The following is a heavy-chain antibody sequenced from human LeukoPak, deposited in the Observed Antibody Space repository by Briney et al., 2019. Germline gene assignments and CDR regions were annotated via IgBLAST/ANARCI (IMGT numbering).Heavy chain of an antibody. CDR2: IYYSGST. CDR1: GGSLSSYY. CDR3: ARGGYYGTGNDFRFDP. V-gene: IGHV4-59*01. D-gene: IGHD3-10*01. Sequence: SQTLSLTSAVSGGSLSSYYWSWMRQPPGHGLEWIGYIYYSGSTRYKPSLESRVTISVDTSKNQFSLKLSSVTAADTDVYYCARGGYYGTGNDFRFDPWGQGTLVTVSS. J-gene: IGHJ5*02.